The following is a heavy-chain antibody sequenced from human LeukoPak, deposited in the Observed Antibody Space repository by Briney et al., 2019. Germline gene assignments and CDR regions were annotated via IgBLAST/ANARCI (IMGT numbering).Heavy chain of an antibody. CDR2: ISSASGSI. J-gene: IGHJ3*02. Sequence: GGSLRLSCAASGFTFSSYSMNWVRQAPGKGLEWVSYISSASGSIYYADSVKGRFTISRDNAKNSLFLQMNSLRAEDTAVYYCARDGPFIVGATGAFDIWGQGTMVTVSS. D-gene: IGHD1-26*01. CDR1: GFTFSSYS. V-gene: IGHV3-48*04. CDR3: ARDGPFIVGATGAFDI.